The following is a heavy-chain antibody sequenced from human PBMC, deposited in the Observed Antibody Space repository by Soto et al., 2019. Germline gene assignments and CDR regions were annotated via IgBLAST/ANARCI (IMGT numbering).Heavy chain of an antibody. D-gene: IGHD6-19*01. Sequence: SVKVSCKASGGTFSSYAISWVRQAPGQGLEWMGGIIPIFGTANYAQKFQGRVTITADESTSTAYMELSSLRSEDTAVYYCAREILAVAGTKWFDPWGEGTLVTVFS. CDR1: GGTFSSYA. J-gene: IGHJ5*02. V-gene: IGHV1-69*13. CDR3: AREILAVAGTKWFDP. CDR2: IIPIFGTA.